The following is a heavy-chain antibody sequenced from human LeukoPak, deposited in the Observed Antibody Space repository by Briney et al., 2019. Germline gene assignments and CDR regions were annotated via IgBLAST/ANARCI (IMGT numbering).Heavy chain of an antibody. D-gene: IGHD4-17*01. CDR3: ARTRNGKPDF. CDR1: GYTFIAHY. V-gene: IGHV1-2*02. J-gene: IGHJ5*01. Sequence: GASVKVSCKASGYTFIAHYIHWVRQGPGQGLEWMGWVNPRSGGTNYAQKFQDRVTMTRDTSTSTAYMELSSLRSDDTAVYYCARTRNGKPDFWGHGTLVTVSS. CDR2: VNPRSGGT.